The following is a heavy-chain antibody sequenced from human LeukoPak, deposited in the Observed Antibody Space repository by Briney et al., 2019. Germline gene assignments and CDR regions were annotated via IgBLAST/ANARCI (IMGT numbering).Heavy chain of an antibody. CDR3: ARGVIAAAGTAGDIAFDI. CDR2: ISSSGSTI. CDR1: GFTFSDYY. Sequence: GGSLRLSCAASGFTFSDYYMSWIRQAPGKGLEWVSYISSSGSTIYYADSVKGRFTISRDNAKNSLYLQMNSLRAEDTAVYYCARGVIAAAGTAGDIAFDIWGQGTMVTVSS. J-gene: IGHJ3*02. D-gene: IGHD6-13*01. V-gene: IGHV3-11*01.